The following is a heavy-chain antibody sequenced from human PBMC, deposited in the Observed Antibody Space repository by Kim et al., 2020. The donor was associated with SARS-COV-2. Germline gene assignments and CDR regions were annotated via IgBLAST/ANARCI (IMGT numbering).Heavy chain of an antibody. D-gene: IGHD6-13*01. V-gene: IGHV3-49*03. CDR2: IRSKAYGGTT. Sequence: GGSLRLSCTASGFTFGDYAMSWFRQAPGKGLEWVGFIRSKAYGGTTEYAASVKGRFTISRDDSKSIAYLQMNSLKTEDTAVYYCTRYSSSWYFDYFDYWGQGTLVTVSS. J-gene: IGHJ4*02. CDR1: GFTFGDYA. CDR3: TRYSSSWYFDYFDY.